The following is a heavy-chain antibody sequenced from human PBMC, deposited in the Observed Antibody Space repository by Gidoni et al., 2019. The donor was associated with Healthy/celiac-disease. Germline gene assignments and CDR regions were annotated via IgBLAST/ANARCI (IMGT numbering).Heavy chain of an antibody. J-gene: IGHJ4*02. D-gene: IGHD2-15*01. Sequence: QVQLQESGPGLVKPSGTLSLTCTGSGGSFSGYYWRWIRQPPGKGLEWIGYIYSGGSTNYNPSLKSRVTISVDTSKNQFSLKLSSVTAADTAVYYCARLLSVAATSYPPSHFDYWGQGTLVTVSS. CDR1: GGSFSGYY. CDR3: ARLLSVAATSYPPSHFDY. CDR2: IYSGGST. V-gene: IGHV4-59*08.